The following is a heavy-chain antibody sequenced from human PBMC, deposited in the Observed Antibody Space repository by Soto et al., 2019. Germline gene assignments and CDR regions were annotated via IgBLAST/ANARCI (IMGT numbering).Heavy chain of an antibody. J-gene: IGHJ3*02. V-gene: IGHV1-2*04. CDR1: GYTFTGYY. CDR2: INPNSGGT. D-gene: IGHD2-8*01. Sequence: QVELVQSGAEVKKPGASVKVSCKSSGYTFTGYYMHWVRQAPGQGLEWMGCINPNSGGTNYAQKFQGWVTMTRQTSISTDCMELSRLRSDDTAVYYWARDPCTNCVWYAFDIWGQGTMVTVSS. CDR3: ARDPCTNCVWYAFDI.